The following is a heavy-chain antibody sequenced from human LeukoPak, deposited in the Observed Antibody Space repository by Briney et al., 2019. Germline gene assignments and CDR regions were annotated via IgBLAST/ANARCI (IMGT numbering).Heavy chain of an antibody. J-gene: IGHJ5*02. D-gene: IGHD3-9*01. CDR1: GFTFDDYA. CDR3: AKAQVPYFDWSPFDP. V-gene: IGHV3-9*01. Sequence: GGSLRLSCAASGFTFDDYAMHWVRQAPGKGLEWVSGISWNSGSIGYADSVKGRFTISRDNAKNSLYLQMNSLRAEDTALYYCAKAQVPYFDWSPFDPWGQGTLVTVSS. CDR2: ISWNSGSI.